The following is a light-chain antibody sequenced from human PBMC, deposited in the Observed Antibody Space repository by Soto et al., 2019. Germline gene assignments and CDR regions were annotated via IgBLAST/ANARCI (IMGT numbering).Light chain of an antibody. CDR2: DTS. Sequence: EIGLTQSPATLSLSPGERATLSCRASQSVSGSLAWYQQRPGQAPRLLIYDTSNRATGIPARFSGSGSGTDFTLTISRLEPEDFAVYYCQQYDSSRTFGQGTKVDI. CDR3: QQYDSSRT. CDR1: QSVSGS. J-gene: IGKJ1*01. V-gene: IGKV3-20*01.